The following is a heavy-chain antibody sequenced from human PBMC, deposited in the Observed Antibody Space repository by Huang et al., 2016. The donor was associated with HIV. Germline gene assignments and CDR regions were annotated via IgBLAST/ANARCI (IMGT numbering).Heavy chain of an antibody. CDR1: GFTFNNFG. CDR2: ISYDGSNG. Sequence: PGRSLRLSCVASGFTFNNFGMHWVRQAPGKGLEWVAVISYDGSNGRYSESVKGRFTISRDNPMDTLYLQMNSLRPDVTAVYYCAKESRWYSDLDNWGQGTLVTVSS. CDR3: AKESRWYSDLDN. D-gene: IGHD2-15*01. V-gene: IGHV3-30*18. J-gene: IGHJ4*02.